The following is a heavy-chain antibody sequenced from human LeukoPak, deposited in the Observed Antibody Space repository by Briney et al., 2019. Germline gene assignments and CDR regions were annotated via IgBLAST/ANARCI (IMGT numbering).Heavy chain of an antibody. Sequence: SETLSLTCTVSSGSISSYYWSWIRQPPGKGLEWIGSIYYSGSTNYNPSLKSRVTISVDTSKNQFSLKLSSVTAADTAVYYCARGSRYYYDSSGYCVTSLYFDYWGQGTLVTVSS. V-gene: IGHV4-59*01. CDR1: SGSISSYY. CDR3: ARGSRYYYDSSGYCVTSLYFDY. J-gene: IGHJ4*02. CDR2: IYYSGST. D-gene: IGHD3-22*01.